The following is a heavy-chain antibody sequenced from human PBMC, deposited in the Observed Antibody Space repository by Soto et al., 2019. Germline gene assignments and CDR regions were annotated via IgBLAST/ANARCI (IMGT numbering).Heavy chain of an antibody. CDR3: ARGGAWYVWFDP. CDR1: GYTFTSYA. D-gene: IGHD6-19*01. CDR2: INAGNGNT. V-gene: IGHV1-3*05. J-gene: IGHJ5*02. Sequence: QVQLVQSGAEEKKPGASVQVSCKASGYTFTSYAMHWVRQAPGQRLEWMGWINAGNGNTKYSQKFKGRVTITRDTTASTAYMELSSLRSEDTAVYYCARGGAWYVWFDPWGKGTLVTVSS.